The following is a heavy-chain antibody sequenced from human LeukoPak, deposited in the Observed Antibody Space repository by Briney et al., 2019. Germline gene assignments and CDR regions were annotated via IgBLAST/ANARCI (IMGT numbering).Heavy chain of an antibody. V-gene: IGHV3-23*01. CDR1: GFTFSSYA. CDR2: ISGSGGST. D-gene: IGHD3-9*01. CDR3: AKDQILTGYYRPDYYYGMDV. Sequence: GGSLRLSCAASGFTFSSYAMSWGRQAPGKGLEWVSAISGSGGSTYYADSVKGRFTISRDNSKNTLYLQMNSLRAEDTAVYYCAKDQILTGYYRPDYYYGMDVWGQGTTVTVSS. J-gene: IGHJ6*02.